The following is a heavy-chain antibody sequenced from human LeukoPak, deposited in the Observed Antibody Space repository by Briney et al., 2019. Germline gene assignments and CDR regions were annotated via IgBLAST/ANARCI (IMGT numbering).Heavy chain of an antibody. CDR2: IYYSGST. CDR3: AGGRKSDYDFWSGYYFDY. CDR1: GGSISSYY. D-gene: IGHD3-3*01. V-gene: IGHV4-59*01. Sequence: PSETLSLTCTVSGGSISSYYWSWIRQPPGKGLEWIGYIYYSGSTNYNPSLKSRVTISVDTSKNQFSLKLSSVTAADTAVYYCAGGRKSDYDFWSGYYFDYWGQGTLVTVSS. J-gene: IGHJ4*02.